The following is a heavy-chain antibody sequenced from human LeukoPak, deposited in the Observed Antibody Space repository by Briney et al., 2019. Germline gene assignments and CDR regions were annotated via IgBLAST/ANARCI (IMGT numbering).Heavy chain of an antibody. CDR2: IYYSGST. D-gene: IGHD4-17*01. CDR1: GGSISSGDYS. CDR3: ARDLHTPGDYGDYGSPPNWFDP. J-gene: IGHJ5*02. V-gene: IGHV4-30-4*08. Sequence: PSQTLSLTCTVSGGSISSGDYSWSWIRQPPGKGLEWIGYIYYSGSTYYNPSLKSRVTISVDTSKNQFSLKLSSVTAADTAVYYCARDLHTPGDYGDYGSPPNWFDPWGQGTLVTVSS.